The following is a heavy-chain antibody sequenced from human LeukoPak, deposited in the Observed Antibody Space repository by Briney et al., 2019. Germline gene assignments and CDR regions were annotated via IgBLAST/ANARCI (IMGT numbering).Heavy chain of an antibody. Sequence: SQTLSLTCTVSGGSISSGSYYWSWIRQPAGKGLEWIGRIYTSGSTNYNPSLKSRVTISVDTSKNQFPLKLSSVTAADTAVYYCARPTLDTAYIPWGQGTLVTVSS. CDR2: IYTSGST. J-gene: IGHJ4*02. V-gene: IGHV4-61*02. CDR1: GGSISSGSYY. CDR3: ARPTLDTAYIP. D-gene: IGHD5-18*01.